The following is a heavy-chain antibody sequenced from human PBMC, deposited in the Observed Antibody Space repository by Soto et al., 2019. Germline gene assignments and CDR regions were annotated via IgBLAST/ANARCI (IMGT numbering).Heavy chain of an antibody. CDR3: AREFMTTVTYFDY. V-gene: IGHV3-72*01. CDR2: TRNKANSFTT. Sequence: GALRLSCAASGFTFSDHYMDWVRQAPGKGLEWVGRTRNKANSFTTEYAASVKGRFTIFRDDSKNSLYLQMSSLKTEDTAMYYCAREFMTTVTYFDYWGQGTLVTVSS. J-gene: IGHJ4*02. D-gene: IGHD4-17*01. CDR1: GFTFSDHY.